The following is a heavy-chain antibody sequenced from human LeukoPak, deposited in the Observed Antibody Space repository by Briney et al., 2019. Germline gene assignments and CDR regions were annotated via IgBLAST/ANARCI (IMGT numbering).Heavy chain of an antibody. D-gene: IGHD1-26*01. V-gene: IGHV4-4*02. CDR3: ARGNGARGYYFYGMDV. Sequence: PSETLSLTCAVSGVSISSSNWWSWVRQPPGQGLEWIGEIYHRGSANYNPSLKSRVTISVDKSKNQFSLKLTLVTAADTAMYYCARGNGARGYYFYGMDVWGQGTTVTVSS. CDR2: IYHRGSA. CDR1: GVSISSSNW. J-gene: IGHJ6*02.